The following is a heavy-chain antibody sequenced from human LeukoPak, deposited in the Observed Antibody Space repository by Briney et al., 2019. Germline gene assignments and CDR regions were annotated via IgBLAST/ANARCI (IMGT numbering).Heavy chain of an antibody. CDR2: IRSKAYGGTT. CDR3: TRVVEWLRFFTDY. Sequence: PGGSLRLSCAASGFTFGNAWMSWFRQAPGKGLEWVGFIRSKAYGGTTEYAASVKGRFTISRDDSKSIAYLQMNSLKTEDTAVYYCTRVVEWLRFFTDYWGQGTLVTVSS. J-gene: IGHJ4*02. V-gene: IGHV3-49*03. D-gene: IGHD5-12*01. CDR1: GFTFGNAW.